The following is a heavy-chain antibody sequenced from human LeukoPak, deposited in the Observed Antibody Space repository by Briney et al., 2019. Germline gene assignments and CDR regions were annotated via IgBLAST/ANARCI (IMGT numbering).Heavy chain of an antibody. D-gene: IGHD2-2*01. Sequence: GGSLRLSCAASGFTFSSYAMHWVRQAPGKGLEWVAVISYDGSNKYYADSVKGRFTISRDNSKNTLYLQMNSLRAEDTAVYYCARDRGGCSSTSCYFDYWGQGTLVTVSS. V-gene: IGHV3-30-3*01. J-gene: IGHJ4*02. CDR3: ARDRGGCSSTSCYFDY. CDR2: ISYDGSNK. CDR1: GFTFSSYA.